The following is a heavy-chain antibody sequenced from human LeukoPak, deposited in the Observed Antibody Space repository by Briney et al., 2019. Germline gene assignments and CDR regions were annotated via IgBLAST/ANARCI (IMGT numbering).Heavy chain of an antibody. Sequence: PGGSLRLSCAASGVTVSGSYMSWVRQAPGKGLEWVSVICTSGDTYYADSVKGRFTISRDSSKNTLYLQMNTLRTEDTAVYYCVRVRYSGSWFPVPNFDCWGQGTLVTVSS. CDR3: VRVRYSGSWFPVPNFDC. V-gene: IGHV3-66*01. J-gene: IGHJ4*02. CDR2: ICTSGDT. CDR1: GVTVSGSY. D-gene: IGHD1-26*01.